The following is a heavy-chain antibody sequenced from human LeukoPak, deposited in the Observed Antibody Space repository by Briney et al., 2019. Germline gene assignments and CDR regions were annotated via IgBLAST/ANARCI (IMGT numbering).Heavy chain of an antibody. J-gene: IGHJ4*02. CDR2: IYYSGST. D-gene: IGHD6-19*01. CDR1: GGSISSYY. Sequence: LETLSLTCTVSGGSISSYYWSWIRQPPGKGLEWIGYIYYSGSTNYNPSLKSRVTISVDTSKNQFSLKLSSVTAADTAVYYCASERVRDSSGWYYWGQGTLVTVSS. V-gene: IGHV4-59*01. CDR3: ASERVRDSSGWYY.